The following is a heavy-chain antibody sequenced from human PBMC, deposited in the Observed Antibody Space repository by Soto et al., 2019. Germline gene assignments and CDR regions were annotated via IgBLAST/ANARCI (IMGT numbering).Heavy chain of an antibody. J-gene: IGHJ4*02. V-gene: IGHV4-34*01. Sequence: SETLSLTCAVYGGSFSGYYWSWIRQPPGKGLEWIGEINHSGSTNYNPSLRSRVTISVDTSKNQFSLKLSSVTAADTAVYYCARAYSLWSTFGYYFDYWGQGTLVTVSS. CDR3: ARAYSLWSTFGYYFDY. CDR1: GGSFSGYY. D-gene: IGHD3-10*01. CDR2: INHSGST.